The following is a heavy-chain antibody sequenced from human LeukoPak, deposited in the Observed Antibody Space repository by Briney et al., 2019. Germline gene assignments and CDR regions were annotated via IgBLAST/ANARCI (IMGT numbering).Heavy chain of an antibody. CDR2: ISSSGGST. CDR1: GFTFSSYA. Sequence: GGSLRLSCVASGFTFSSYAMSWVRRAPGKGLEWVSGISSSGGSTYYADSVKGRFTISRDNSKDTLYLQMDSLRAEDTAVYYCARSAGLRCFDYWGLGTLVTVSS. CDR3: ARSAGLRCFDY. D-gene: IGHD4-17*01. V-gene: IGHV3-23*01. J-gene: IGHJ4*02.